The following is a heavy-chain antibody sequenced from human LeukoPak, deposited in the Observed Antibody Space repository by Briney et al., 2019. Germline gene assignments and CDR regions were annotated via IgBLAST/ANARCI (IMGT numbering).Heavy chain of an antibody. D-gene: IGHD3-22*01. CDR1: GGSISSSSYY. Sequence: SETLSLTCTVSGGSISSSSYYWGWIRQPPGKGLEWIGSIYYSGSTYYNPSLKSRVTISVDTSKNQFSLKLSSVTAADTAVYYCARAWLNYYYMDVWGKGTTVTVSS. CDR3: ARAWLNYYYMDV. V-gene: IGHV4-39*07. J-gene: IGHJ6*03. CDR2: IYYSGST.